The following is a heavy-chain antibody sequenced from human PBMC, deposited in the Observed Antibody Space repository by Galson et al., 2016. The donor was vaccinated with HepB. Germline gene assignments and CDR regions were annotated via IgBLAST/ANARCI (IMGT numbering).Heavy chain of an antibody. D-gene: IGHD6-19*01. CDR1: GYSFSSYA. Sequence: SVKVSCKASGYSFSSYAITWVRQAPGQGLEWMGWISGYNGNTNYAQNLQGRVTMTTETSTNTAYMELRILTSDDTAVYFCARGSKTAGVDWGQGTLVTVSS. CDR2: ISGYNGNT. CDR3: ARGSKTAGVD. V-gene: IGHV1-18*01. J-gene: IGHJ1*01.